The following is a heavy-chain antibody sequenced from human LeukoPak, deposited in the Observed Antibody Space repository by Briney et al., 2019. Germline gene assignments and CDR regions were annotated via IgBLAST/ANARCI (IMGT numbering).Heavy chain of an antibody. J-gene: IGHJ4*02. V-gene: IGHV3-72*01. CDR1: GFIFSDHY. D-gene: IGHD3-3*01. CDR3: ARAGDPYDFWSGYHDY. Sequence: GGSLRLSCAASGFIFSDHYMDWVRQAPGKGLEWVGRSRDKAHSYSTEYAASVIGRFTISRDESKNSLYLQMNSLKTEDTAVYYCARAGDPYDFWSGYHDYWGQGTLVTVSS. CDR2: SRDKAHSYST.